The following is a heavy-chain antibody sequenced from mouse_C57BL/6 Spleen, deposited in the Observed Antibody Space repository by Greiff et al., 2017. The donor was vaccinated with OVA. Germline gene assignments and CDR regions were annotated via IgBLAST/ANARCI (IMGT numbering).Heavy chain of an antibody. CDR2: IRNKANGYTT. CDR1: GFTFTDYY. Sequence: EVKLVESGGGLVQPGGSLSLSCAASGFTFTDYYMSWVRQPPGQALEWLGFIRNKANGYTTEYSASVKGRFTISRDNSQSILYLQMNALRAEDSATYYCARSPRSNYFAWFAYWGQGTLVTVSA. D-gene: IGHD2-5*01. J-gene: IGHJ3*01. V-gene: IGHV7-3*01. CDR3: ARSPRSNYFAWFAY.